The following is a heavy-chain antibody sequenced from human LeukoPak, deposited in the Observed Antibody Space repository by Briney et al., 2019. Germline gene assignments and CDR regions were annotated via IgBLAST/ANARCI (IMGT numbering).Heavy chain of an antibody. CDR2: ISGSGGST. J-gene: IGHJ4*02. Sequence: PGGSLRLSCAASGFTFSSYAMSWVRQAPGKGLEWVSAISGSGGSTYYADSVKGRFTISRDNSKNTLYLQMNSLRAEDTAVYYCAKVGEAWDFWSGYYGYYFDYWGQGTLVTVSS. CDR1: GFTFSSYA. V-gene: IGHV3-23*01. D-gene: IGHD3-3*01. CDR3: AKVGEAWDFWSGYYGYYFDY.